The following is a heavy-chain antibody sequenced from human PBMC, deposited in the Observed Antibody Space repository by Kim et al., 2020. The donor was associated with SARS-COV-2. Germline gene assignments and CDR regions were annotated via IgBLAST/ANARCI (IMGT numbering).Heavy chain of an antibody. V-gene: IGHV3-53*01. D-gene: IGHD6-19*01. J-gene: IGHJ3*02. Sequence: SVKGRFTISRDKSKNTLYLQMNSLRAEDTAVYYCARGSRSTVAGSDAFDIWGQGTMVTVSS. CDR3: ARGSRSTVAGSDAFDI.